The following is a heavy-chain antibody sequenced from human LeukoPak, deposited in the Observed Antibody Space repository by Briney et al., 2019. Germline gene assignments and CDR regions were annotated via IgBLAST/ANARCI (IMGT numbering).Heavy chain of an antibody. CDR1: GFTFSNAW. CDR3: TTDIPPEYDYGDYVFLDY. J-gene: IGHJ4*02. V-gene: IGHV3-15*01. Sequence: PGGSLRLSCAASGFTFSNAWMSWVRQAPGKGLEWVGRIKSKTDGGTTDYAAPVKGRFTISRDDSKNTLYLQMNSLKTEDTAVYYCTTDIPPEYDYGDYVFLDYWGQGTLVTVPS. CDR2: IKSKTDGGTT. D-gene: IGHD4-17*01.